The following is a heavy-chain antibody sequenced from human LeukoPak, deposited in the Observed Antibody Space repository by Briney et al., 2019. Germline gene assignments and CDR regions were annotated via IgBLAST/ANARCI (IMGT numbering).Heavy chain of an antibody. J-gene: IGHJ6*03. Sequence: SETLSLTCTVPGGSISSYYWSWIRQPAGKGLEWIGRIYTSGSTNYNPSLKSPVTTSVDTSKNQSSLTLSSLTIADTAVYYCATLRSGSYSVPYYMDVWGKGTTVTVSS. CDR1: GGSISSYY. D-gene: IGHD1-26*01. CDR2: IYTSGST. CDR3: ATLRSGSYSVPYYMDV. V-gene: IGHV4-4*07.